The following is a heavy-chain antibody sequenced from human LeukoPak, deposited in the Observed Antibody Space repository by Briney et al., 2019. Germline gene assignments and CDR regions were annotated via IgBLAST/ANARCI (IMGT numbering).Heavy chain of an antibody. D-gene: IGHD3-10*02. V-gene: IGHV3-11*04. CDR2: ISSSGSTI. CDR1: GFTFSDYY. CDR3: AELGITMIGGV. Sequence: GGSLRLSCAASGFTFSDYYMNWVRQAPGKGLEWVSYISSSGSTIYYADSVKGRFTTSRDNAKNSLYLQMNSLRAEDTAVYYCAELGITMIGGVWGKGTTVTISS. J-gene: IGHJ6*04.